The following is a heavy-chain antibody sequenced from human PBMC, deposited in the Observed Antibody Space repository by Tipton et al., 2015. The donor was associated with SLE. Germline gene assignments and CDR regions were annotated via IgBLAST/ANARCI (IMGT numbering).Heavy chain of an antibody. CDR1: GGSFSGYY. CDR3: ARVRAVGATPDY. CDR2: ISHSGST. D-gene: IGHD1-26*01. V-gene: IGHV4-34*01. Sequence: TLSLTCAVYGGSFSGYYWSWIRQPPGKGLEWIGEISHSGSTNYNPSLKSRVNISVDTSKNQFSLKLTSVTAADTAVYYCARVRAVGATPDYWGQGTLVTVSS. J-gene: IGHJ4*02.